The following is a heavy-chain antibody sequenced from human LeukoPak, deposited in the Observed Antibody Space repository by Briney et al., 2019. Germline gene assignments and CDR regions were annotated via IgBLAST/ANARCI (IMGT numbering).Heavy chain of an antibody. CDR2: IYYSGST. D-gene: IGHD3-22*01. V-gene: IGHV4-59*01. CDR1: GGSISSYY. J-gene: IGHJ4*02. CDR3: AREAPDSSGYLVDY. Sequence: SETLSLTCTVPGGSISSYYWSWIRQPPGKGLEWIGYIYYSGSTNYNPSLKSRVTISVDTSKNQFSLKLSSVTAADTAVYYCAREAPDSSGYLVDYWGQGTLVTVSS.